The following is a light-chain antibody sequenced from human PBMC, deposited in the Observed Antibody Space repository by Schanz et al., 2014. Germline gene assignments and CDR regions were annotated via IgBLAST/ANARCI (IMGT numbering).Light chain of an antibody. CDR1: QSVKSN. Sequence: EIVLTQSPGTLSLSPGERATLSCRASQSVKSNLAWYQQKPGQAPRLLIYGASSRATGVPVRFSGSGSATEFTLTISSLQSEDFAVYYCQQYNNWPPWTFGQGTKVEIK. V-gene: IGKV3-15*01. CDR2: GAS. CDR3: QQYNNWPPWT. J-gene: IGKJ1*01.